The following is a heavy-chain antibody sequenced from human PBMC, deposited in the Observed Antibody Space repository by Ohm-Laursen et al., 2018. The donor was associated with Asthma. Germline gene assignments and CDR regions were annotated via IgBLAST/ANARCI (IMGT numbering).Heavy chain of an antibody. V-gene: IGHV4-59*01. CDR1: GGSMRSYY. J-gene: IGHJ4*02. D-gene: IGHD3-3*01. CDR3: ARDVMEWYLPAVDY. CDR2: IYYNGAT. Sequence: TLSLTCSVAGGSMRSYYWSWFRQTPGKGLEWIGYIYYNGATSSNPSLKRRVTILIDTSKNQFSLKLTSMTTADTAVYYCARDVMEWYLPAVDYWGQGTLVTVSS.